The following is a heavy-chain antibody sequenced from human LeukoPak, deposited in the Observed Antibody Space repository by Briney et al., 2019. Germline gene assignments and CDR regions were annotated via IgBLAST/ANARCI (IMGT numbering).Heavy chain of an antibody. Sequence: ASVKVSCKASGYTFTSYAMNWVRQAPGQGLEWLGIINPSGGSTTFALKFQDRLTLTRDVSTSTVYLDLSSLRSEDTALYYCARAEKLGSSDWLLYFSYMDVWGTGTPVTVSS. CDR2: INPSGGST. CDR3: ARAEKLGSSDWLLYFSYMDV. J-gene: IGHJ6*03. CDR1: GYTFTSYA. V-gene: IGHV1-46*01. D-gene: IGHD3-9*01.